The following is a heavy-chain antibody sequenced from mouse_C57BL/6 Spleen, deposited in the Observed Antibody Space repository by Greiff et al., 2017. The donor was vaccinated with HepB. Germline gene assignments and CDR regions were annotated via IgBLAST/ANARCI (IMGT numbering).Heavy chain of an antibody. D-gene: IGHD1-1*01. CDR1: GYSFTDYN. Sequence: LQESGPELVKPGASVKISCKASGYSFTDYNMNWVKQSNGKSLEWIGVINPNYGTTSYNQKFKGKATLTVDQSSSTAYMQLNSLTSEDSAVYYCARLYYGSSLWYFDVWGTGTTVTVSS. V-gene: IGHV1-39*01. CDR2: INPNYGTT. J-gene: IGHJ1*03. CDR3: ARLYYGSSLWYFDV.